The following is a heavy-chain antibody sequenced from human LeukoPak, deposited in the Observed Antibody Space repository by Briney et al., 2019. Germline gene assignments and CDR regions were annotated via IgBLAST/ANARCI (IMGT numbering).Heavy chain of an antibody. CDR1: KFTFITYS. V-gene: IGHV3-21*01. CDR2: ISSSSSYI. D-gene: IGHD1-26*01. Sequence: GGSLRLSCAASKFTFITYSMNWVRQAPGKGLEWVSSISSSSSYIYYADSVKGRFTISRDNAKNSLYLQMNSLRAEDTAVYYCARLVGSGSYSYYFDYWGQGTLVTVSS. J-gene: IGHJ4*02. CDR3: ARLVGSGSYSYYFDY.